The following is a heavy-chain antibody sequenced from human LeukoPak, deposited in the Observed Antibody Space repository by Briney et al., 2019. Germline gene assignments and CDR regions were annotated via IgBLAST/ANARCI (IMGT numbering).Heavy chain of an antibody. J-gene: IGHJ6*02. D-gene: IGHD3-22*01. CDR2: IFYVGST. Sequence: PSETLSLTCTVSGDSIGSHYWSWIRQPPGKGLEWIGYIFYVGSTNYNPSLKSRVTISVDTSKNQFSLKLNSVTAADTTVYYCANLPRRSGYYSFRYYYGMDVWGQGTTVTVSS. V-gene: IGHV4-59*11. CDR3: ANLPRRSGYYSFRYYYGMDV. CDR1: GDSIGSHY.